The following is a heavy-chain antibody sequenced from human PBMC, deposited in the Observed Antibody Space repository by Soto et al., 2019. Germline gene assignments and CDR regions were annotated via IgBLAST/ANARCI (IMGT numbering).Heavy chain of an antibody. CDR1: KFSLSSYW. CDR2: IKQDGTEK. D-gene: IGHD6-19*01. Sequence: GGSLRLSCAASKFSLSSYWMNWVRQVPGKGLEWVANIKQDGTEKYYVDSVKGRFIISRDNAKNSLYLQMNSLRAEDTAVYYCARDADASGWYHYGMDVWGQGTMVTVSS. CDR3: ARDADASGWYHYGMDV. V-gene: IGHV3-7*01. J-gene: IGHJ6*02.